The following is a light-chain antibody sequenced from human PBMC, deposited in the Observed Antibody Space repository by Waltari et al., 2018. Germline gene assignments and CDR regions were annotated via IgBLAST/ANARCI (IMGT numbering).Light chain of an antibody. J-gene: IGKJ4*01. V-gene: IGKV1-9*01. Sequence: DIQLTQSPSFLSASVGDRVTITCRASQGISSYLVWYQQKPGKAPKVLISAVSTLQTGVPSRFSGSGSGTEFTLTISSLQPEDFATYYCQQVNGYPLTFGGGTKVEIK. CDR3: QQVNGYPLT. CDR1: QGISSY. CDR2: AVS.